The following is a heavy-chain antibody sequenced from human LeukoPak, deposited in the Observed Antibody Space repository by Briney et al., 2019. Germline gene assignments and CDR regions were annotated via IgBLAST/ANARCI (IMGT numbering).Heavy chain of an antibody. CDR3: ARRGRINMVRGVKFYYYYMDV. Sequence: SETLSLTCTVSGGSITTYYWSWIRQPAGKGLEWIRRFSTSGTADYNPSLKSRVTMSVDTSKNQFSLKLSSVTAADTAVYYCARRGRINMVRGVKFYYYYMDVWGKGTTVTISS. CDR2: FSTSGTA. J-gene: IGHJ6*03. D-gene: IGHD3-10*01. CDR1: GGSITTYY. V-gene: IGHV4-4*07.